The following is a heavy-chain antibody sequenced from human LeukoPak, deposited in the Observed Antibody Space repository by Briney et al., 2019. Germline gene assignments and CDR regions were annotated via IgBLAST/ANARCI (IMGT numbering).Heavy chain of an antibody. CDR3: ARDMTGGIWARATSFDH. Sequence: ASVKVSCKPSGYTFIPFYMHWVRQAPGQGPEWMGWINPKSGGSEYGQKFQGRVTFTSDTSSTTIYMKVRSLKSDDTAVYYCARDMTGGIWARATSFDHWGQGTLVTVSS. CDR2: INPKSGGS. D-gene: IGHD1-14*01. J-gene: IGHJ4*02. CDR1: GYTFIPFY. V-gene: IGHV1-2*02.